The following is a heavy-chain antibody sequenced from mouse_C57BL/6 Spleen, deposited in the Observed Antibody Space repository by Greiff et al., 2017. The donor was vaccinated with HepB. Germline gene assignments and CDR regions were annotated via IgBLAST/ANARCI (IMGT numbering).Heavy chain of an antibody. Sequence: QVHVNQSGAELVRPGASVTLSCKASGYTFTDHEMHWVKQTPVHGLEWIGAIDPETGGTAYNQKFKGKAILTADKSSSTAYMELRSLTSEDSAVYYCTIFYYFDYWGQGTTLTVSS. CDR3: TIFYYFDY. CDR2: IDPETGGT. J-gene: IGHJ2*01. V-gene: IGHV1-15*01. CDR1: GYTFTDHE.